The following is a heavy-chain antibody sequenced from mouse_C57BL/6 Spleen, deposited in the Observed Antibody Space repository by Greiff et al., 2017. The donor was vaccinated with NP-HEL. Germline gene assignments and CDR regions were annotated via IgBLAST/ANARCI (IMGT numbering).Heavy chain of an antibody. Sequence: EVQLVESGGDLVKPGGSLKLSCAASGFTFSSYGMSWVRQTPDKRLEWVATISSGGSYTYYPDSVKGRFTISRDNAKNTLYLQMSSLKSEDTAMYYCARPDYYGSSIFDYWGQGTTLTVSS. V-gene: IGHV5-6*01. J-gene: IGHJ2*01. CDR1: GFTFSSYG. CDR2: ISSGGSYT. D-gene: IGHD1-1*01. CDR3: ARPDYYGSSIFDY.